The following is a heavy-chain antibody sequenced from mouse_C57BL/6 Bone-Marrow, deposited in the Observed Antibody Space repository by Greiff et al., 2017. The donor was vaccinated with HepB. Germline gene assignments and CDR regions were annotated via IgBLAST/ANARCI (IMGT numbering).Heavy chain of an antibody. Sequence: VQLKESGAELVKPGASVKLSCTASGFNIKDYYMHWVKQRTEQGLEWIGRIDPEDGETKYAPKFQGKATITADTSSNTADLQLSSLTSEDTAVYYCALLLRGAMDYWGQGTSVTVSS. CDR3: ALLLRGAMDY. D-gene: IGHD1-1*01. J-gene: IGHJ4*01. V-gene: IGHV14-2*01. CDR1: GFNIKDYY. CDR2: IDPEDGET.